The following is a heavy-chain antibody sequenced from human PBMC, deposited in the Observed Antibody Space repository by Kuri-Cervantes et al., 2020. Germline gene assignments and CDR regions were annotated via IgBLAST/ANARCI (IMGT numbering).Heavy chain of an antibody. CDR2: MSRSGSTI. CDR3: AKTGYSSGWYDYYYMDV. J-gene: IGHJ6*03. D-gene: IGHD6-19*01. CDR1: GFTFSSYS. V-gene: IGHV3-48*01. Sequence: GESLKISCAASGFTFSSYSMNWVRQAPGKGLEWVSYMSRSGSTIYYADSVKGRFTISRDNSKNTLYLQMNSLRAEDTAVYYCAKTGYSSGWYDYYYMDVWGKGTTVTVSS.